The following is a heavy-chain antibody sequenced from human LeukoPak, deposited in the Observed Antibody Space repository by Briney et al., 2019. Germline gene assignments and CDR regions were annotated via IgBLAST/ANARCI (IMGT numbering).Heavy chain of an antibody. Sequence: GESLKISCKGSGYSFTSYWIGWVRQMAGKVLEWMGIIYPGDSDTRYSPSFQGQVTISADKSISTAYLQWSSLKASDTAMYYCARRPTYDSTGYYPNWFDPWGQGTLVTVFS. J-gene: IGHJ5*01. D-gene: IGHD3-22*01. V-gene: IGHV5-51*01. CDR3: ARRPTYDSTGYYPNWFDP. CDR1: GYSFTSYW. CDR2: IYPGDSDT.